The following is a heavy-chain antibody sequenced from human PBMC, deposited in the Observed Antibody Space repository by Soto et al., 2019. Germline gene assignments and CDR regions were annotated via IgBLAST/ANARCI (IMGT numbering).Heavy chain of an antibody. D-gene: IGHD6-6*01. CDR2: INQDGTTK. J-gene: IGHJ4*02. CDR1: GFTFTRYW. V-gene: IGHV3-7*01. Sequence: ESGGGLVQPGGSLRLSCAVSGFTFTRYWMTWARQAPGKGLEWVANINQDGTTKYYVDSVKGRFTISRDNAKNSVYLQINSLRAEDTATYYCARIGYSSSSFDYWGQGTLVTVSS. CDR3: ARIGYSSSSFDY.